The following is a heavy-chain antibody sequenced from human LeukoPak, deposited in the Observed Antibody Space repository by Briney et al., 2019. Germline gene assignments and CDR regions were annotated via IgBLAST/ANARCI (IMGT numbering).Heavy chain of an antibody. V-gene: IGHV4-59*12. J-gene: IGHJ4*02. CDR3: ARGTLYRGWSYYLDF. D-gene: IGHD6-19*01. CDR1: GGSISSYY. CDR2: IYYTGST. Sequence: SETLSLTCTISGGSISSYYWSWIRQPPGKGLEWIGYIYYTGSTNHNPSLKSRVTISVDTSKNQFSLRLRSVTAADTAMYYCARGTLYRGWSYYLDFWGQGSQVTVSS.